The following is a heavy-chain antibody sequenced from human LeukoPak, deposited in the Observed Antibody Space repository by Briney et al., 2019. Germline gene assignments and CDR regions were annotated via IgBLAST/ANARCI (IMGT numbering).Heavy chain of an antibody. CDR1: GGSISNNTYY. CDR2: VYYTGST. D-gene: IGHD2-15*01. Sequence: SETLSLTCSVSGGSISNNTYYWGWIRQPPGKGLEWSGTVYYTGSTYCNPSLKSRVTFSVDTSKNQSSLKLSSVTAADTALYYCARPGPYYSGSTYVTFGVFNIWGQGTMVTVSS. J-gene: IGHJ3*02. V-gene: IGHV4-39*01. CDR3: ARPGPYYSGSTYVTFGVFNI.